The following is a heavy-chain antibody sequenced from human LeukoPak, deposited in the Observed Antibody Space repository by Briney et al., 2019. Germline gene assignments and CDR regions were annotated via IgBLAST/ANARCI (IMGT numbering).Heavy chain of an antibody. J-gene: IGHJ2*01. CDR2: IYSGGST. V-gene: IGHV3-66*02. CDR1: GFTVSSNY. Sequence: GGSLRLSCAASGFTVSSNYMSWVRQAPGKGLEWVSVIYSGGSTYYADSVKGRFTISRDNSKNTLYLQMNSLRAEDTAVYYCARDRTAMVFGYFDLWGRGTLVTVSS. CDR3: ARDRTAMVFGYFDL. D-gene: IGHD5-18*01.